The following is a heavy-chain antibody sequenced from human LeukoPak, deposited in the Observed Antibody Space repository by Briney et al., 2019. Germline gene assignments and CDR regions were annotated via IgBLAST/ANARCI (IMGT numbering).Heavy chain of an antibody. CDR3: ARNYRIAAAGTFVDY. Sequence: SETLSLTCTVSNDSISSGDYYWNWIRQPPGKGLEWIGYIFHRGGTSYNPSLKSRILFSVDTSQNQFSLKLSSVTAADTAVYYCARNYRIAAAGTFVDYWGQGTLVTVSS. CDR2: IFHRGGT. J-gene: IGHJ4*02. CDR1: NDSISSGDYY. V-gene: IGHV4-30-4*01. D-gene: IGHD6-13*01.